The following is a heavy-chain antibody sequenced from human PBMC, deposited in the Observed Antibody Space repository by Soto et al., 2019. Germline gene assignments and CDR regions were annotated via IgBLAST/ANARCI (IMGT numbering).Heavy chain of an antibody. D-gene: IGHD5-18*01. J-gene: IGHJ6*02. CDR1: GCTFSSYA. CDR2: IIPIFGTA. Sequence: ASVKVSCKASGCTFSSYAISWVRQAPGQGLEWMGGIIPIFGTANYAQKFQGRVTITADESTSTAYMELSSLRSEETAVYYCAGTPVLADTAMESPYYYGMDVWGQGTTVTVSS. V-gene: IGHV1-69*13. CDR3: AGTPVLADTAMESPYYYGMDV.